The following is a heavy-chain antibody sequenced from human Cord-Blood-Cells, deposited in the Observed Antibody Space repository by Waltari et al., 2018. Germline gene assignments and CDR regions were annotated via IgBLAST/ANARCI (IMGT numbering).Heavy chain of an antibody. CDR2: IKSKTDGGTT. J-gene: IGHJ3*02. D-gene: IGHD6-6*01. V-gene: IGHV3-15*01. CDR1: GFTFRNAW. Sequence: GGCLRLSCSASGFTFRNAWMSWFRQAPGKGLEWVGRIKSKTDGGTTVYAAPVKGIFTISRDDSKNTLYLQMNSLKTEDTAVYYCTTGPVAARAHDAFDIWGQGTMVTVSS. CDR3: TTGPVAARAHDAFDI.